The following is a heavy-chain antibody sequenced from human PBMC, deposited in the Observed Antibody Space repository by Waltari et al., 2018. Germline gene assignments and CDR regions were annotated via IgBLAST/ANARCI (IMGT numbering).Heavy chain of an antibody. CDR1: GGSISSSSYY. CDR2: IYYSGST. Sequence: QLQLQESGPGLVKPSETLSLTCTVSGGSISSSSYYWGWIRQPPGKGLEWIGSIYYSGSTYYNPSLKSRVTISVDTSKNQFSLKLSSVTAADTAVYYCARGDNWNPIDYWGQGTLVTVSS. CDR3: ARGDNWNPIDY. V-gene: IGHV4-39*07. D-gene: IGHD1-20*01. J-gene: IGHJ4*02.